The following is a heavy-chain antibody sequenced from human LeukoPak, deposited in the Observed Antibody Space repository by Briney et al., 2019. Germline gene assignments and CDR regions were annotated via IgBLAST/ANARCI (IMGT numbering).Heavy chain of an antibody. V-gene: IGHV4-61*01. CDR1: GDSVRSSSYY. Sequence: SETLSLTCTVSGDSVRSSSYYWTWIRQPPGKGLEWIGFISYSGNTNYNPSLKSRVTISLDTSKNQFSLKLISVTAADTAVYYCARGVGSGYTDYWGQGALVTVSS. CDR2: ISYSGNT. J-gene: IGHJ4*02. CDR3: ARGVGSGYTDY. D-gene: IGHD3-22*01.